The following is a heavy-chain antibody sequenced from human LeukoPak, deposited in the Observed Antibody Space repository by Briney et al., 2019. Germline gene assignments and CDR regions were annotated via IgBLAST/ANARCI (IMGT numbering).Heavy chain of an antibody. V-gene: IGHV4-59*08. CDR3: AGGVPAANDAFDI. D-gene: IGHD2-2*01. J-gene: IGHJ3*02. Sequence: PSETLSLTCTVSGDSMSSYYWSWIRQPPGKRLEWIGYIYSSGSTNYNPSLKSRVTMSVDTSKNQFSLKLSSVTAADTAVYYCAGGVPAANDAFDIWGQGTMVTVSS. CDR1: GDSMSSYY. CDR2: IYSSGST.